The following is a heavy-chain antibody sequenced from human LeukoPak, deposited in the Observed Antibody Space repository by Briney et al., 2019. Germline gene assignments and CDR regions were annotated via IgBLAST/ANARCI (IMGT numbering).Heavy chain of an antibody. V-gene: IGHV4-34*01. Sequence: PSETLSLTCAVYGGSFSGYYWSWIRQPPGKGLEWIGEINHSGSTNYNPSLKSRVTISVDTSKNQFSLKLSSVTAADPAVYYCARVPYGDYSPGYYFDYWGQGTLVTVSS. CDR1: GGSFSGYY. CDR3: ARVPYGDYSPGYYFDY. CDR2: INHSGST. D-gene: IGHD4-17*01. J-gene: IGHJ4*02.